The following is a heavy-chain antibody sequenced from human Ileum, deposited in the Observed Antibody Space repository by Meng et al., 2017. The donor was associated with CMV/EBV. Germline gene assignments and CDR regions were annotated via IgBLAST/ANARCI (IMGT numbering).Heavy chain of an antibody. D-gene: IGHD2-8*01. CDR1: GFTFINYA. CDR3: AKEVAEIGVPLLEY. J-gene: IGHJ4*02. Sequence: ASGFTFINYAMSWVRQTPGKGLEWVSGIDGGGVNIYYADSVKGRFTMSRDNSRNTVYLQMNSLRADDTAVYYCAKEVAEIGVPLLEYWGQGTLVTVSS. CDR2: IDGGGVNI. V-gene: IGHV3-23*01.